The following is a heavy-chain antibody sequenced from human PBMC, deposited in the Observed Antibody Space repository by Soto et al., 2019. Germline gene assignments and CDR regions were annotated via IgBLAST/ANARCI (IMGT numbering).Heavy chain of an antibody. D-gene: IGHD6-19*01. J-gene: IGHJ6*02. Sequence: EVKLLESGGGLVQPGGSLRLSCAASGFTFSRYAMSWVRQAPGKGLEWVSAISGSGGSTYYADSVKGRFTITRDNSKNTLDLKMNSRRAADTAVYYCATVAGSIYYYYYGMDVWGQGTTVTVSS. V-gene: IGHV3-23*01. CDR3: ATVAGSIYYYYYGMDV. CDR2: ISGSGGST. CDR1: GFTFSRYA.